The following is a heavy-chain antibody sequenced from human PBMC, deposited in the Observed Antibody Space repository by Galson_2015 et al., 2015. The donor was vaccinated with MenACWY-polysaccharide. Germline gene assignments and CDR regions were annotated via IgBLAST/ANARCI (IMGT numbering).Heavy chain of an antibody. CDR3: ARGYYYGSGSYTFDY. CDR2: ISSSSSYI. CDR1: GFTFSTYS. Sequence: SLRLSCAASGFTFSTYSMNWVRQAPGKGLEWVSSISSSSSYISYADSVKGRFTISRDNAKNSLYLQMNSLRAEDTAVYYCARGYYYGSGSYTFDYWGQGTLVTVSS. V-gene: IGHV3-21*01. D-gene: IGHD3-10*01. J-gene: IGHJ4*02.